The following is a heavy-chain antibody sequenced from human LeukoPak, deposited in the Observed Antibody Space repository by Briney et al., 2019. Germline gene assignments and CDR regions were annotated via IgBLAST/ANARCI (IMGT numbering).Heavy chain of an antibody. J-gene: IGHJ4*02. CDR2: ISSDGNDK. CDR3: SSKVRRGNSGDDYDY. D-gene: IGHD5-12*01. CDR1: GVTFSSYG. Sequence: GGSLRLSCAASGVTFSSYGMHWARQAPGKGLEWVALISSDGNDKLYGDSVKGRFTISRDDSKSTLYLQMNSLRAEDTAVYYCSSKVRRGNSGDDYDYWCQGTLVTVSS. V-gene: IGHV3-30*03.